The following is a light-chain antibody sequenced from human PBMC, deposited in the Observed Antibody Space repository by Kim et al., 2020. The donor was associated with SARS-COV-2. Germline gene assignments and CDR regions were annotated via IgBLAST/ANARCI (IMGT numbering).Light chain of an antibody. CDR3: QAWDSSTAV. CDR1: KCGDKY. J-gene: IGLJ2*01. Sequence: SVSPGQTARITCSGDKCGDKYSFWYQQKPGQSPVLVIYQDSKRPSGIPERFSGSNSGNTATLTISGTQAMDEADYYCQAWDSSTAVFGGGTQLTVL. CDR2: QDS. V-gene: IGLV3-1*01.